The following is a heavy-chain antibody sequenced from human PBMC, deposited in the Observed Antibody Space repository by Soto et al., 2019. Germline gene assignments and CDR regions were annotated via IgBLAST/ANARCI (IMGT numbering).Heavy chain of an antibody. CDR1: GGSISSYY. V-gene: IGHV4-59*01. D-gene: IGHD2-2*02. Sequence: SETLSLTCTVSGGSISSYYWSWIRQPPGKGLEWIGYIYYSGSTNYNPSLKSRVTISVDTSKNQFSLKLSSVTAADTAVYYCARKGSMFDYCSSTSCYTGAFDIWGQGTMVTVSS. J-gene: IGHJ3*02. CDR2: IYYSGST. CDR3: ARKGSMFDYCSSTSCYTGAFDI.